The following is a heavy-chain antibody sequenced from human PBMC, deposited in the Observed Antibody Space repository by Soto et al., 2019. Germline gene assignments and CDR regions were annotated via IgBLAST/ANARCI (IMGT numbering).Heavy chain of an antibody. CDR1: GYTFTSYG. D-gene: IGHD3-22*01. CDR3: ARDEGYYYDSSGSDY. J-gene: IGHJ4*02. Sequence: QVQLVQSGAEVKKPGASVKVSCKASGYTFTSYGISWVRQAPGQGLEWMGWISAYNGNTNYAQKLQGRVTMTTDTSXXTAYMERRSLRSDDTAVYYCARDEGYYYDSSGSDYWGQGTLVTVSS. V-gene: IGHV1-18*01. CDR2: ISAYNGNT.